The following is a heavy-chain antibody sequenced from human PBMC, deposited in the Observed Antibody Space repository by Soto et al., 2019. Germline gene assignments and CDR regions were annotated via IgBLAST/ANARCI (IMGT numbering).Heavy chain of an antibody. CDR2: LYNSGST. CDR3: ARDLWGYCGTDCYPLDV. D-gene: IGHD2-21*02. CDR1: GGSFSPNY. Sequence: SETLSLTCTVSGGSFSPNYWSWIRQAPGKGLEWIGYLYNSGSTVYNPSLKSRVTISVDTSKNQFSLKLNSVTAADTAVYYCARDLWGYCGTDCYPLDVWGQGTTVTVSS. V-gene: IGHV4-59*01. J-gene: IGHJ6*02.